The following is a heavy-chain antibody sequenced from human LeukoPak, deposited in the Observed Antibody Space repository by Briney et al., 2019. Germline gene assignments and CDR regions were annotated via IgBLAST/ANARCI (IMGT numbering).Heavy chain of an antibody. CDR1: GGSISSYY. V-gene: IGHV4-59*04. D-gene: IGHD2-15*01. Sequence: PSETLSLTCTVSGGSISSYYWSWIRQPPGKGLEWIGYIYHSGSTYYNPSLKRRVTISVDRSKNQFSLKLSSVTAADTAVYYCGGGVVAATRFNTAMAIDYWGQGTLVTVSS. CDR3: GGGVVAATRFNTAMAIDY. J-gene: IGHJ4*02. CDR2: IYHSGST.